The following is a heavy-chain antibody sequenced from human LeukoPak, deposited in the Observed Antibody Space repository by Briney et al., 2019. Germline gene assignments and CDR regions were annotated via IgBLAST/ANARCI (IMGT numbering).Heavy chain of an antibody. CDR2: IINSGDT. CDR1: GFTFSSYA. D-gene: IGHD1-26*01. CDR3: AKMKGHPLPKYYMDV. J-gene: IGHJ6*01. V-gene: IGHV3-23*01. Sequence: PGGSLRLSCAASGFTFSSYAMSWVRQAPGKGLEWVSGIINSGDTLYGDSVKGRFTISRDNSKNTLYLEMNSLRTEDTAIYYCAKMKGHPLPKYYMDVWGQGTTVTVSS.